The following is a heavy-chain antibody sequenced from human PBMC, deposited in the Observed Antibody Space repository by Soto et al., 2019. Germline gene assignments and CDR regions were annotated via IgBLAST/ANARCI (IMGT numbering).Heavy chain of an antibody. CDR3: AKTVEMATMSWAFDI. V-gene: IGHV3-30-3*02. CDR1: GFTFSSYA. CDR2: ISYDGSNK. J-gene: IGHJ3*02. Sequence: QVQLVESGGGVVQPGRSLRLSCAASGFTFSSYAMHWVRQAPGKGLEWVAVISYDGSNKYYADSVKGRFTISRDNSKNTLYLQMNSLRAEDTAVYYCAKTVEMATMSWAFDIWGQGTMVTVSS. D-gene: IGHD5-12*01.